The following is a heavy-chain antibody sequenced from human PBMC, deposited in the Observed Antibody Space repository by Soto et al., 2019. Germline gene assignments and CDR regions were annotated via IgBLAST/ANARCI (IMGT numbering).Heavy chain of an antibody. V-gene: IGHV1-69*13. Sequence: SVKVSCKVSGGSFSSFSINWVRQAPGQRFEWMGGIIPILGTANFTKKFQDRVTFTADESTATAYMTLSSLTSEDTAFYYCTSFDSNGYYPQNHYW. J-gene: IGHJ4*01. CDR2: IIPILGTA. CDR3: TSFDSNGYYPQNHY. D-gene: IGHD3-22*01. CDR1: GGSFSSFS.